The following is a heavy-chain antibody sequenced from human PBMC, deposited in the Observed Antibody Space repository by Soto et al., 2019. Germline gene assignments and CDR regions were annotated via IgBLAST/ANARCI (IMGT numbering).Heavy chain of an antibody. J-gene: IGHJ3*02. CDR3: AKTTYYYGSGDDAFDI. Sequence: QVQLVESGGGVVQPGRSLRLSCAASGFTFSSYGMHWVRQAPGKGLEWVAVISYDGSNKYYADSVKGRFTISRDNSKNTLYLQMNSLRAGDTAVYYCAKTTYYYGSGDDAFDIWGQGTMVTVSS. V-gene: IGHV3-30*18. CDR1: GFTFSSYG. CDR2: ISYDGSNK. D-gene: IGHD3-10*01.